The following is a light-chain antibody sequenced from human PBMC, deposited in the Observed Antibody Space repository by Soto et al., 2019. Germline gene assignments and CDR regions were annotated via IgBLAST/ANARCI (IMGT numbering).Light chain of an antibody. V-gene: IGLV2-23*01. CDR2: EDY. CDR3: CSFAGSGILGV. J-gene: IGLJ1*01. CDR1: SSDVGRYNL. Sequence: QSVLTQPASVSGSPGQSITISCTGTSSDVGRYNLVSWYQQHPGKAPKLMISEDYKRPSGVSTRFSGSKSGNTASLTISGLQAEDEADYYCCSFAGSGILGVFGTGTKSPS.